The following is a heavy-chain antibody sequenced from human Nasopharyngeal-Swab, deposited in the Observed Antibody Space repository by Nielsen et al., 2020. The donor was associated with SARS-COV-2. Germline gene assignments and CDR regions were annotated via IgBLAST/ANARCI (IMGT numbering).Heavy chain of an antibody. Sequence: GESLKISCAASGFTFSSYGMHWVRQAPGKGLEWVALISYDGSNKYYADSVKGRFTISRVNSKNTLYLQMNSLRAEDTAVYYCAKDYGDSSGYYQYYFDYWGQGTLVTVSS. V-gene: IGHV3-30*18. D-gene: IGHD3-22*01. CDR3: AKDYGDSSGYYQYYFDY. CDR1: GFTFSSYG. J-gene: IGHJ4*02. CDR2: ISYDGSNK.